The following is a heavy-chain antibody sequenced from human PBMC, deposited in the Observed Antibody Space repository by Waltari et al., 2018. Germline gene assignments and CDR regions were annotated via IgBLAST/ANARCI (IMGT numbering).Heavy chain of an antibody. J-gene: IGHJ4*02. CDR1: GYTLTELS. V-gene: IGHV1-24*01. Sequence: QVQLVQTGAEVKKPGASVQVSCKVSGYTLTELSMHWVRQAPGKGLEWMGGFGPEDGERIYAHKFQGRVTMTEDTSTDTAYMELSSLGSEEPAVYYCATGDYSRGWLGYWGQGTLVTVSS. D-gene: IGHD6-19*01. CDR3: ATGDYSRGWLGY. CDR2: FGPEDGER.